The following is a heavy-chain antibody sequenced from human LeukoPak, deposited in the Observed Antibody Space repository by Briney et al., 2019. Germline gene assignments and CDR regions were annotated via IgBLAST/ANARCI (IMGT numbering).Heavy chain of an antibody. Sequence: PSETLSLTCAVSGGSISSSNWWSWVRQPPGKGLGWVSAISGSGGSTYYADSVKGRFTISRDNSKNTLYLQMNSLRAEDTAVYYCAKNIAAAFFAEYFQHWGQGTLVTVS. D-gene: IGHD6-13*01. CDR2: ISGSGGST. J-gene: IGHJ1*01. CDR3: AKNIAAAFFAEYFQH. V-gene: IGHV3-23*01. CDR1: GGSISSSN.